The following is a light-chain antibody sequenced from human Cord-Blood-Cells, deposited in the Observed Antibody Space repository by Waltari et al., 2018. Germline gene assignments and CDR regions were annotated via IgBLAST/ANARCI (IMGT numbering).Light chain of an antibody. CDR2: DVS. CDR3: CSYAGSYTYV. CDR1: SSDVGGYNY. J-gene: IGLJ1*01. V-gene: IGLV2-11*01. Sequence: QSALTQPRSVSGSPGQSVTISCTGTSSDVGGYNYVSWYQQHPGKAPKPMIYDVSKRPSGVPDRFSGSKSGTTASLTISGLQAEDEAGYYCCSYAGSYTYVFGTGTKVTVL.